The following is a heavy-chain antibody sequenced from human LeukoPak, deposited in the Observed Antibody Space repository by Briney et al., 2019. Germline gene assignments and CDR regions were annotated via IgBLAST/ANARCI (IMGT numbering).Heavy chain of an antibody. CDR1: GFTFSSYW. Sequence: GGSLRLSCAASGFTFSSYWMHWVRQAPGKGLVWVSRINSDGSSTHYADSVKGRFTISRDNAKNSLYLQMNSLRAEDTAVYYCARDASWIQLWFWYFDLWGRGTLVTVSS. J-gene: IGHJ2*01. D-gene: IGHD5-18*01. CDR2: INSDGSST. CDR3: ARDASWIQLWFWYFDL. V-gene: IGHV3-74*01.